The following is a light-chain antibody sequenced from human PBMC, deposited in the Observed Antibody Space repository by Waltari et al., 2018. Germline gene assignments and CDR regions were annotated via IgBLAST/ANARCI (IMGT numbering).Light chain of an antibody. CDR1: SSDVGGYNY. Sequence: QSALTQPASVSGSPGQSITISCTGTSSDVGGYNYVSWYQQHPGKAPNLSIYEVSNRPSGVANHFSGSKSGNTASLTISGLQAEDEADYYCSSYTSSSTLVVFGGGTKLTVL. CDR3: SSYTSSSTLVV. J-gene: IGLJ2*01. V-gene: IGLV2-14*01. CDR2: EVS.